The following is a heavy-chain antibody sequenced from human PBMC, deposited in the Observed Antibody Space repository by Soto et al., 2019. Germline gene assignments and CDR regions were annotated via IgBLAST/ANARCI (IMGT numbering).Heavy chain of an antibody. CDR1: GFTFSSYW. V-gene: IGHV3-74*01. J-gene: IGHJ4*02. Sequence: EVQLVESGGGLVQPGGSLRLSCAASGFTFSSYWMHWVRQPPGKGLVWVSRISTDGRSTSYADSVKGRFTISRDNAENALYLQMNSLTAEDTAVYYCARGETRHSSLSVYWGQGTLVTVAS. CDR3: ARGETRHSSLSVY. CDR2: ISTDGRST. D-gene: IGHD6-6*01.